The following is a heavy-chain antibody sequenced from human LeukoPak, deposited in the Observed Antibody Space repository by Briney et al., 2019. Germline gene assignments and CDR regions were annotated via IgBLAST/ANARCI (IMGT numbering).Heavy chain of an antibody. J-gene: IGHJ4*02. Sequence: GGSLRLSCAASGFTVSSNYMSWVGQAPGKGLEWVSVIYSGGSTYYGDSVKGRFTISRDNSKNTLYLQMNSLRAEDTAVYYCARVQGYYDSSGYYPFPYYFDYWGQGTLVTVSS. CDR2: IYSGGST. CDR1: GFTVSSNY. D-gene: IGHD3-22*01. CDR3: ARVQGYYDSSGYYPFPYYFDY. V-gene: IGHV3-53*01.